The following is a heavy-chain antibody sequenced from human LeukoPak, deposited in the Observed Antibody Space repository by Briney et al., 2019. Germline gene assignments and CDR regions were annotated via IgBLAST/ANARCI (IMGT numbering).Heavy chain of an antibody. CDR2: IKQDGSEK. CDR3: ARDAIVVVVAATGDYYGMDV. J-gene: IGHJ6*02. V-gene: IGHV3-7*03. Sequence: PGGSLRLSCAASGFTFSSYWMTWVRQAPGKGLEWVANIKQDGSEKYYVDSVKGRFTISRDNAKNSLYLQMNSLRAEDTAVYYCARDAIVVVVAATGDYYGMDVWGQGTTVTVSS. CDR1: GFTFSSYW. D-gene: IGHD2-15*01.